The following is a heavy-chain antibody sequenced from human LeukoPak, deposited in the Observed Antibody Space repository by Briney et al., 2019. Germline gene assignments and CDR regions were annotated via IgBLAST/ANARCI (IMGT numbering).Heavy chain of an antibody. Sequence: GGSLRLSCAASGFTVSSNYMGWVRQAPGKGLEWVSVIYSGGSTYYADSVKGRFTISRDNSKNTLYLQMNSLRAEDTAVYYCARWKYYYDSSGYYHGGYFDYWGQGTLVTVSS. D-gene: IGHD3-22*01. V-gene: IGHV3-53*01. CDR3: ARWKYYYDSSGYYHGGYFDY. CDR1: GFTVSSNY. J-gene: IGHJ4*02. CDR2: IYSGGST.